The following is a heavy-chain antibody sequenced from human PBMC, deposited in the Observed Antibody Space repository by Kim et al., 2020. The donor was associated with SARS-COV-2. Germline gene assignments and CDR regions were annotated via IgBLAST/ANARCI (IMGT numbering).Heavy chain of an antibody. D-gene: IGHD3-22*01. CDR2: ISYDGSTK. CDR1: GFTFSGHA. J-gene: IGHJ4*01. CDR3: SNQDYYDSSRFYGSLDY. V-gene: IGHV3-30*04. Sequence: GGSLRLSCAASGFTFSGHAMHWVRQAPGKGLEWVAIISYDGSTKYYADSVKGRFTVSRDNSKSTLFLQMNSLRPEDTAMYFCSNQDYYDSSRFYGSLDY.